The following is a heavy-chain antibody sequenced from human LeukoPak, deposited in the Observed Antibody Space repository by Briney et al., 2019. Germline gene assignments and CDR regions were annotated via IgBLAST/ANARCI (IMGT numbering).Heavy chain of an antibody. CDR2: ISSSSSYI. D-gene: IGHD2-15*01. Sequence: GGSLRLSCAASGFTFSSYSTNWVRQAPGKGLEWVSSISSSSSYIYYADSVKGRFTISRDNAKNSLYLQMNSLRAEDTAVYYCARDGGWSAFDIWGQGTMVTVSS. J-gene: IGHJ3*02. CDR3: ARDGGWSAFDI. V-gene: IGHV3-21*01. CDR1: GFTFSSYS.